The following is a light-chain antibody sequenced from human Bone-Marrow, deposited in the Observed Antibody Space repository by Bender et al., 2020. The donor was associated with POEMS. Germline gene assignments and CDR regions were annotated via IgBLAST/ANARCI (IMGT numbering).Light chain of an antibody. Sequence: QSALTQPASVSGSPGQSITISCTGTSRDIGGYYFVAWYQQHSGKAPKLIIYDVITRPLGVSNRFSGSKSGNTASLTISGLQAEDEATYYCSSFAAIDTSVFGGGTKLTVL. CDR2: DVI. J-gene: IGLJ3*02. V-gene: IGLV2-14*03. CDR3: SSFAAIDTSV. CDR1: SRDIGGYYF.